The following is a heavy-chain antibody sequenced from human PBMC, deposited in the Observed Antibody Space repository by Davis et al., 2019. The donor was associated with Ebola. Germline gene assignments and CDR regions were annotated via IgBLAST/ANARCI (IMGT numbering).Heavy chain of an antibody. D-gene: IGHD5-12*01. CDR2: IIPILGIA. J-gene: IGHJ2*01. CDR1: GGTFSSYA. Sequence: SVKVSCKASGGTFSSYAISWVRQAPGQGLEWMGRIIPILGIANYAQKFQGRVTITADKSTSTAYMELSSLRSEDTAVYYCARVAEWLGVEGYFDLWGRGTLVTVSS. CDR3: ARVAEWLGVEGYFDL. V-gene: IGHV1-69*04.